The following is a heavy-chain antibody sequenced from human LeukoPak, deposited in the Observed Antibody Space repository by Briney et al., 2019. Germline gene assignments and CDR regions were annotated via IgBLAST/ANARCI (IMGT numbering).Heavy chain of an antibody. D-gene: IGHD2-15*01. V-gene: IGHV3-23*01. CDR2: ISGSGGST. CDR3: AKPRGYCSGGSCYSAEYFQH. J-gene: IGHJ1*01. Sequence: GGSLRLSCAASGFTFSSYAMSWVRQAPGKGLEWVSAISGSGGSTYYADSVKGRFTISRDNYKNTLYLQMNSLRAEDTAVYYCAKPRGYCSGGSCYSAEYFQHWGQGTLVTVSS. CDR1: GFTFSSYA.